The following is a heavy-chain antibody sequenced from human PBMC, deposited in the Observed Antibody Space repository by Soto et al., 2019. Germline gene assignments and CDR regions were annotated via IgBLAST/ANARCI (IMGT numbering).Heavy chain of an antibody. CDR1: GGSISSGDYY. J-gene: IGHJ4*02. CDR2: IYYSGST. Sequence: QVQLQESGPGLVKPSQTLSLTCTVSGGSISSGDYYWSWIRQPPGKALEWIGYIYYSGSTYFNPSLTSRVTISVDTSKNQCSLKLSSVTAADTAVYYCASITMLRGAPTDYWGQGTLVTVST. D-gene: IGHD3-10*01. CDR3: ASITMLRGAPTDY. V-gene: IGHV4-30-4*08.